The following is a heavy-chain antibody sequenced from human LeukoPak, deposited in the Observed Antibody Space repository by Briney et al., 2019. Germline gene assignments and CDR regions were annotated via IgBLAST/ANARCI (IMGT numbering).Heavy chain of an antibody. CDR3: ARAFCYSGGTCYSDYNDY. CDR2: TRNRANGYTT. Sequence: GGSLRLSCAASGFTFSDYYMSWIRQAPGKGLEWVGRTRNRANGYTTEYAASVEGRFTVSRDNSKNSLFLQMNGLKPEDTAVYFCARAFCYSGGTCYSDYNDYWGQGALVTVSS. D-gene: IGHD2-15*01. V-gene: IGHV3-72*01. CDR1: GFTFSDYY. J-gene: IGHJ4*02.